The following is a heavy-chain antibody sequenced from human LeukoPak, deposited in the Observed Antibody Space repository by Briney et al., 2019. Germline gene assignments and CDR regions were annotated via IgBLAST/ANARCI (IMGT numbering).Heavy chain of an antibody. V-gene: IGHV4-39*07. J-gene: IGHJ4*02. CDR1: GGSISSANYY. CDR3: AKEIFVVLTLTFEY. D-gene: IGHD2-21*02. Sequence: SETLSLTCTVSGGSISSANYYWAWIRQPPGKGLEWIGDVYYSGSTYYNPSLKSRVTILVDTSKNQFSLKVTSVTAADTAVYYCAKEIFVVLTLTFEYWGQGTLVPVSS. CDR2: VYYSGST.